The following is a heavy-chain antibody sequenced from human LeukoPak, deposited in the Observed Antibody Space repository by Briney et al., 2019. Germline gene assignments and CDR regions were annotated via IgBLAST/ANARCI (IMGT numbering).Heavy chain of an antibody. CDR1: GGSFSGYY. J-gene: IGHJ4*02. D-gene: IGHD4-17*01. V-gene: IGHV4-30-4*01. CDR3: AASTTVTTFGY. CDR2: IYYSGST. Sequence: SETLSLTCAVYGGSFSGYYWSWILKPPGKGLSGIGYIYYSGSTYYNPSLKSRVTISVDTSKNQFSLKLSSVTAADTAVYYCAASTTVTTFGYWGQGTLVTVSS.